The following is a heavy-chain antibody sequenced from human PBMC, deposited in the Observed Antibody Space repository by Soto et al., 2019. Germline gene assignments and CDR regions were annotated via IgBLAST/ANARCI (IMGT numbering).Heavy chain of an antibody. CDR1: GFTFSSYA. V-gene: IGHV3-23*01. CDR3: ARVSLGASTIADYSYYGMDV. D-gene: IGHD1-26*01. J-gene: IGHJ6*02. Sequence: EIQLLESGGALVQPGGSLRLSCAASGFTFSSYAMTWVRQAPGKGLEWVSGISGSADSTHYADSVKGRSIISRDNSETTLSLQINNLRAEDTAVYYCARVSLGASTIADYSYYGMDVWGQGTTVTVSS. CDR2: ISGSADST.